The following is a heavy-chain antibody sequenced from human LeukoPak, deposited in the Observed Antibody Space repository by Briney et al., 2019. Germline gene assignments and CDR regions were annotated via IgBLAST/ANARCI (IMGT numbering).Heavy chain of an antibody. CDR1: GYTSTFSAYY. CDR3: ARPLGNDEYWSLYYFGY. D-gene: IGHD3-3*01. V-gene: IGHV1-2*02. Sequence: ASVKVSCKASGYTSTFSAYYIHWVRQAPGQGLEWVGWSNPNTGGANFAQKFQGRVTMTRDTSISTAYMELRGLRYDDTAVYYCARPLGNDEYWSLYYFGYWGQGTLITVSS. CDR2: SNPNTGGA. J-gene: IGHJ4*02.